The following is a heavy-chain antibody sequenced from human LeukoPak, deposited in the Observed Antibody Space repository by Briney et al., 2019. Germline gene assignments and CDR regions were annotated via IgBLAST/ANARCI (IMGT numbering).Heavy chain of an antibody. Sequence: PSETLSLTCTVSGYSISSGYYWGWIRQPPGKGLEWIGSIYHSGSTYYNPSLKSRVTISVDTSKNQFSLKLSSVTAADTAVYYCARDSGSSFDYWGQGTLVTVSS. D-gene: IGHD1-26*01. J-gene: IGHJ4*02. CDR3: ARDSGSSFDY. CDR2: IYHSGST. V-gene: IGHV4-38-2*02. CDR1: GYSISSGYY.